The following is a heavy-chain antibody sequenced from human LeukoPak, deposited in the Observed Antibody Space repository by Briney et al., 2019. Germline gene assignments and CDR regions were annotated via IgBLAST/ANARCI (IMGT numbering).Heavy chain of an antibody. CDR3: ARGGYSYGPSLGYYGMDV. J-gene: IGHJ6*02. CDR1: GFTFSSYG. D-gene: IGHD5-18*01. Sequence: PGGSLRLSCAASGFTFSSYGMHWVRQAPGKGLEWVAVIWYDGSNKYYADSVKGRFTISRDNSKNTLYLQMNSLRAEDTAVYYCARGGYSYGPSLGYYGMDVWGQGTLVTVSS. CDR2: IWYDGSNK. V-gene: IGHV3-33*01.